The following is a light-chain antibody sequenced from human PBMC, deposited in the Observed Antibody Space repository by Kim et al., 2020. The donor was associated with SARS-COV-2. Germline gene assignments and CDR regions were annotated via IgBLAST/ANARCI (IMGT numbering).Light chain of an antibody. J-gene: IGKJ5*01. V-gene: IGKV3-11*01. CDR1: NSVYTF. CDR3: LQRGNWPPIT. CDR2: HAS. Sequence: SPGERATLSCSASNSVYTFLAWYQQPPGQAPRLLIYHASNRASGVPARFSGSGSGTDFTLTINSLEPEDSAVYYCLQRGNWPPITFGPGTRLEIK.